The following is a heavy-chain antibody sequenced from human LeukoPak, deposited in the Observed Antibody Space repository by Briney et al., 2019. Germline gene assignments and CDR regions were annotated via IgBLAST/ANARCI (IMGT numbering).Heavy chain of an antibody. Sequence: SETLSLTCTVSGGSISSHYWSWIRQPPGKGLEWIGYIYYSGSTNYNPSLESRVTISVDTSKNQFSLKLSSVTAADTAVYYCARGSGSYGYLLNYFFDYWGQGTLVTVSS. CDR1: GGSISSHY. CDR3: ARGSGSYGYLLNYFFDY. CDR2: IYYSGST. D-gene: IGHD5-18*01. J-gene: IGHJ4*02. V-gene: IGHV4-59*08.